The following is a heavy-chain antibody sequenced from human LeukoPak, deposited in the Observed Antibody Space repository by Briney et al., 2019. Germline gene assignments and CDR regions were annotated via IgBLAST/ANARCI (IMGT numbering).Heavy chain of an antibody. V-gene: IGHV6-1*01. D-gene: IGHD1-26*01. CDR1: GDSVSSSSAA. CDR2: TYYASKWYN. Sequence: SQTLSLTCAISGDSVSSSSAAWNWIRQSPSRGLEWLGRTYYASKWYNDYAISVESRISINPDISKNQFSLQLNSVTPEDTAVYYCARVRWELRGFDYWGQGTLVTVSS. J-gene: IGHJ4*02. CDR3: ARVRWELRGFDY.